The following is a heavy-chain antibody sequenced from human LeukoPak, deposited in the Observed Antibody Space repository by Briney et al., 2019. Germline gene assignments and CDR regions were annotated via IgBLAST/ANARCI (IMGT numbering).Heavy chain of an antibody. CDR3: ASLHLAYNWKDY. D-gene: IGHD1-20*01. CDR1: GFTFSRYW. J-gene: IGHJ4*02. Sequence: GGSLRLSCAASGFTFSRYWMSWVRQAPGKGLEWVANMKRDGSEKYYVDSVKGRFTISRDNAKNLLYLQMNSLRAEDTAVYYCASLHLAYNWKDYWGQGILVTVSS. CDR2: MKRDGSEK. V-gene: IGHV3-7*02.